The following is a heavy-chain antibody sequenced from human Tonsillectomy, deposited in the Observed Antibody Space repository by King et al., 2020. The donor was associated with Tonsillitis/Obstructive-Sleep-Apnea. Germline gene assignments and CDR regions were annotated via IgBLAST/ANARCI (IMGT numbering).Heavy chain of an antibody. D-gene: IGHD5-18*01. CDR2: INPNSGGT. Sequence: QLVQSGAEVKKPGASVKVSCKASGYTFTDYYMHWVRQAPGQGLEWMGWINPNSGGTNYAQKFQGRVTMTRDTSISTAYMELSRLRSDDTAVYYCARERVQLWSLDYYYYYGMGVWGQGTTVTVSS. V-gene: IGHV1-2*02. CDR3: ARERVQLWSLDYYYYYGMGV. CDR1: GYTFTDYY. J-gene: IGHJ6*02.